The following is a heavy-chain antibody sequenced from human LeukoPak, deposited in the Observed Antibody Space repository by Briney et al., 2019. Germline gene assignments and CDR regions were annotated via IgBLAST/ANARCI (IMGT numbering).Heavy chain of an antibody. CDR3: ARDGRIAAWVRENWFDP. D-gene: IGHD6-13*01. V-gene: IGHV7-4-1*02. CDR1: GYTFTSYA. Sequence: ASVKVSCKASGYTFTSYARNWVRQAPGQGLEWMGWINTNTGNPTYAQGFTGRSVFSFDTSVSTAYLQISSLKAEATAVYYCARDGRIAAWVRENWFDPWGQGTLVTVSS. J-gene: IGHJ5*02. CDR2: INTNTGNP.